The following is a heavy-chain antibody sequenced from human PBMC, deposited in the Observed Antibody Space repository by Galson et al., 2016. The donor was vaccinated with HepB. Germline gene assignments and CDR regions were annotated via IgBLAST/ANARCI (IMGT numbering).Heavy chain of an antibody. V-gene: IGHV5-51*01. CDR3: ARQYNFWSGYSESDCGMDV. CDR1: GYSFPYYW. J-gene: IGHJ6*02. Sequence: QSGAEVKKAGESLKISCKASGYSFPYYWIGWVRQKPGKGLEWMGIIYPGDSEIRYSPSFQGQVTMSVDKSISTAFLQWSSLKASDTAMYYCARQYNFWSGYSESDCGMDVWGQGTTVTVSS. D-gene: IGHD3-3*01. CDR2: IYPGDSEI.